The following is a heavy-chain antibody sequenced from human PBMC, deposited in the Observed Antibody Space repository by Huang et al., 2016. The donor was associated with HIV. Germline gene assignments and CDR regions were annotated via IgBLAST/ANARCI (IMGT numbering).Heavy chain of an antibody. J-gene: IGHJ4*02. CDR3: ARALLLFGLGSPLDF. D-gene: IGHD3-10*01. Sequence: QVQLVQSGAEVKKPGASVKISCKASGYTFTTYHMHWVRQAPGQGLEWMGRINPSGVSRRYAQTFQGRGTMTSDTSTSTVYMELSSLTPEDTAVYYCARALLLFGLGSPLDFWGQGSLVTVSS. V-gene: IGHV1-46*01. CDR1: GYTFTTYH. CDR2: INPSGVSR.